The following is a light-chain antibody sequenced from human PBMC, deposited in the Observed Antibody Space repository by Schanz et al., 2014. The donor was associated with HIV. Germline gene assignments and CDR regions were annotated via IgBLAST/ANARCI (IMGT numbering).Light chain of an antibody. J-gene: IGLJ1*01. Sequence: QSALTQPASVSGSPGQSITISCTGTSSDVGADNSVSWYQQHPGRAPRLLVYDVTYRPSGVSNRFSGSKSGNTASLTISGLQPEDEADYYCTSYAGNNIFVFGTGTKLTVL. CDR2: DVT. CDR3: TSYAGNNIFV. CDR1: SSDVGADNS. V-gene: IGLV2-14*03.